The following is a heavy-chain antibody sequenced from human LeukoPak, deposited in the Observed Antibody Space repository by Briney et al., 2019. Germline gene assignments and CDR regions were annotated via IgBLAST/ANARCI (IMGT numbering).Heavy chain of an antibody. D-gene: IGHD3-22*01. CDR3: ARVGTYYYETSASYIPDWTFDL. CDR1: GGSISYYY. Sequence: SETLSLTCIVSGGSISYYYWSWIRQPPGKGLEWIGYISYSGTTNCNPSPKSRVTISVDTSKNQFSLKLSSVTAADTALYYCARVGTYYYETSASYIPDWTFDLWGRGTLVTVSS. V-gene: IGHV4-59*01. CDR2: ISYSGTT. J-gene: IGHJ2*01.